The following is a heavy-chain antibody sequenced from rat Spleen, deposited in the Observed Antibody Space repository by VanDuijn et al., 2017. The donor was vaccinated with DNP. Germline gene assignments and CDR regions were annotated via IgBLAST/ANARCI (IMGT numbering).Heavy chain of an antibody. V-gene: IGHV5-20*01. J-gene: IGHJ3*01. D-gene: IGHD1-1*01. CDR3: ATHPLTTAISNWFAY. CDR2: ISYAGGST. CDR1: GFTFSDYY. Sequence: EVQLVESGGGLVQPGRSLKLSCAASGFTFSDYYMAWVRQAPTKGLELVAYISYAGGSTYHGDSVKGRFTISRDNAESTLYLQMDSLGSEDTATYYCATHPLTTAISNWFAYWGQGTLVTVSS.